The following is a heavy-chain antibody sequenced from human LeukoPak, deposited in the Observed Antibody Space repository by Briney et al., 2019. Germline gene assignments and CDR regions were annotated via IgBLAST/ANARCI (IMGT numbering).Heavy chain of an antibody. V-gene: IGHV1-2*02. CDR1: GYTFTGYY. CDR3: ARQNTISIAAAGY. Sequence: ASVKVSCKASGYTFTGYYMHWVRQAPGQGLEWMGWINPDSGGTNYAQKFQGRVTMTRDTSISTAYMELSRLRSDDTAVYYCARQNTISIAAAGYWGQGTLVTVSS. D-gene: IGHD6-13*01. CDR2: INPDSGGT. J-gene: IGHJ4*02.